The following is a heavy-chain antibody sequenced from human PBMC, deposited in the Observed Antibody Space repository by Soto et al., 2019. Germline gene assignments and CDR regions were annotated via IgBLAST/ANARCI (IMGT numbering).Heavy chain of an antibody. CDR2: ISGSGADT. CDR3: AKSLGRTLDWFDP. CDR1: GITFRSQA. J-gene: IGHJ5*02. V-gene: IGHV3-23*01. D-gene: IGHD2-8*01. Sequence: GGSLRLSCAVSGITFRSQALSWFRQAPGKGLEWVSGISGSGADTHYADSVKGRFTISRDNSKNTLSLQMSSLRADDTAVYYCAKSLGRTLDWFDPWGQRTLVTVST.